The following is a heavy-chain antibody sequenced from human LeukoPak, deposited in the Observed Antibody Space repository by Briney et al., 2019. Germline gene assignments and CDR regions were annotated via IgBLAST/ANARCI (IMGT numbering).Heavy chain of an antibody. CDR3: AREYYYDSSGYYLANWFDP. Sequence: GASVKVSCKASGYTFTGYYMHWVRQAPGQGLEWTGWINPNSGGTNYAQKFQGRVTMTRDTSISTAYMELSRLRSDDTAVYYCAREYYYDSSGYYLANWFDPRGQGTLVTVSS. D-gene: IGHD3-22*01. CDR2: INPNSGGT. V-gene: IGHV1-2*02. CDR1: GYTFTGYY. J-gene: IGHJ5*02.